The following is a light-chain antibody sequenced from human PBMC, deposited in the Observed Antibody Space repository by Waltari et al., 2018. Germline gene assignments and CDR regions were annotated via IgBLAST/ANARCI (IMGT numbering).Light chain of an antibody. CDR2: AAS. J-gene: IGKJ1*01. CDR3: QNYYSAPWT. CDR1: QGISNF. Sequence: DIQMTQSQSSLSASIGDRVTITCRASQGISNFLAWYQQKPGNVPKLLIFAASTLQSGVPSRFSGSGSGADLALTISSLQPEDVATYYCQNYYSAPWTFGQGTKVVIK. V-gene: IGKV1-27*01.